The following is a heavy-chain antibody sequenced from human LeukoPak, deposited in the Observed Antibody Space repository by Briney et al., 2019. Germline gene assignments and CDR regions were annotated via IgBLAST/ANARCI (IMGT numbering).Heavy chain of an antibody. D-gene: IGHD1-26*01. V-gene: IGHV3-48*01. CDR3: AKRCYSGSHPDAFDI. Sequence: PGGSLRLSCAASGFTFSSYAMSWVRQAPGKGLEWVSAISSSSSTTYYADSVKGRFTISRDNAKSSLYLQMNSLRAEDTAVYYCAKRCYSGSHPDAFDIWGQGTMVTVSS. J-gene: IGHJ3*02. CDR2: ISSSSSTT. CDR1: GFTFSSYA.